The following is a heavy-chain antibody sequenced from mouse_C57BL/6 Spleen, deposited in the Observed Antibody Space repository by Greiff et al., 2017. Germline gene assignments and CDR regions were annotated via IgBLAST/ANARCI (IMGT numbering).Heavy chain of an antibody. CDR3: ARCEYYAMDY. Sequence: DVHLVESGGGLVQPGGSLSLSCAASGFTFTDYYMSWVRQPPGKALEWLGFIRNKANGYTTEYSASVKGRFTISRDNSQSILYLQMNALRAEDSATYYCARCEYYAMDYWGQGTSVTVSS. CDR2: IRNKANGYTT. J-gene: IGHJ4*01. CDR1: GFTFTDYY. V-gene: IGHV7-3*01.